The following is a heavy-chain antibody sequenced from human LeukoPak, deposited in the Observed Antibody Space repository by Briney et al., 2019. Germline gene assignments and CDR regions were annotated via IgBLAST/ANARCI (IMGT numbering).Heavy chain of an antibody. D-gene: IGHD5-12*01. J-gene: IGHJ5*02. CDR1: GFTFSSYA. CDR2: ISYDGSNK. Sequence: GGSLRLSCAASGFTFSSYAMHWVRQAPGKGLEWVAVISYDGSNKYYADSVKGRFTISRDNSKNTLYLQMNSLRAEDTAVYYCAREDHGYDNLNWFDPWGQGALVTVSS. CDR3: AREDHGYDNLNWFDP. V-gene: IGHV3-30*04.